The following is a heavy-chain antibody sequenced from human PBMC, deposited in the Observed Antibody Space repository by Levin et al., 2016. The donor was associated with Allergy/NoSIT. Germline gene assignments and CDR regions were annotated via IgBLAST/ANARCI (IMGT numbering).Heavy chain of an antibody. Sequence: WVRQAPGQRLEWMGWINAGNGNTKYSQKLQGRVTITRDMSTSTAYMELSSLRSEDTAVYYCAADTGPAPLEPYYYYGMDVWGQGTTVTVSS. V-gene: IGHV1-3*01. J-gene: IGHJ6*02. CDR3: AADTGPAPLEPYYYYGMDV. CDR2: INAGNGNT. D-gene: IGHD1-1*01.